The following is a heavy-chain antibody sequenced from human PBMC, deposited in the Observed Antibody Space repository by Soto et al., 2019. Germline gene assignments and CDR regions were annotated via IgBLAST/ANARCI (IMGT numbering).Heavy chain of an antibody. CDR1: GYTFSNSG. CDR2: ISTYNGNT. D-gene: IGHD2-8*01. V-gene: IGHV1-18*01. Sequence: QVQLVQSGPEVKKPGASVKVSCKASGYTFSNSGFSWMRQAPGQGLEWMGWISTYNGNTNYAQKFQGRLSMTTDTSTSTAFMELRTLRSDDTAVYDCARDEYNNGRNWLNPWGQGTLVTVTS. CDR3: ARDEYNNGRNWLNP. J-gene: IGHJ5*02.